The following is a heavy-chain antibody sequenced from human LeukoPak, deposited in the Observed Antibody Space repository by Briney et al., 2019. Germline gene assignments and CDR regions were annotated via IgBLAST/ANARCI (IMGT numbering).Heavy chain of an antibody. Sequence: ASVKVSCKASGYTFSGYYMHWVRQAPGQGLEWMGWINPNSGGTYYTQKFQGRVTVTRDTSISTAYMELSSLRSDDTAVYYCARGGYSGTEKPNDYWGQGTLVTVSS. D-gene: IGHD1-26*01. CDR1: GYTFSGYY. CDR3: ARGGYSGTEKPNDY. V-gene: IGHV1-2*02. J-gene: IGHJ4*02. CDR2: INPNSGGT.